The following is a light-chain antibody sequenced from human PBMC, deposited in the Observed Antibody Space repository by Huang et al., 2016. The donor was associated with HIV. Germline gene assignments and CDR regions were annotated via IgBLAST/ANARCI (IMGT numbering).Light chain of an antibody. Sequence: EIVMTQSPATLSVSPGESATLSCRASQSVSRNLAWYQQRHGQAPRLLIYGASTRATGIPARFSGSGSGTEFTLTISCLQSDDFAVYYCQQYHNWPPLTFGGGSKVEIK. V-gene: IGKV3-15*01. J-gene: IGKJ4*01. CDR3: QQYHNWPPLT. CDR1: QSVSRN. CDR2: GAS.